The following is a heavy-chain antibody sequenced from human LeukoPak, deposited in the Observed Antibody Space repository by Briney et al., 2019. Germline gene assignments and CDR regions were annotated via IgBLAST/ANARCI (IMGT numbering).Heavy chain of an antibody. CDR2: IYYSGST. J-gene: IGHJ3*01. V-gene: IGHV4-61*01. CDR1: GGSISSSSYY. Sequence: SETLSLTCTVSGGSISSSSYYWSWIRQPPGKGLEWIGYIYYSGSTNYNPSLKSRVTISIDTSKNQFSLKLSSVTAADTAVYYCATRKVWGQGTMVTVSS. CDR3: ATRKV.